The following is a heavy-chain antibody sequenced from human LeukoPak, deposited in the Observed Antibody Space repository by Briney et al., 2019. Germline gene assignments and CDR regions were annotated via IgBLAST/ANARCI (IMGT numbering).Heavy chain of an antibody. Sequence: PGGSLRLSCAASGFTVSSNYMSWVRQAPGKGLEWVSVIYSGGSTYHADSVKGRFTISRDSSKNTLYLQMNSLRAEDTAVYYCARDLVRGDCSSTSCYGENWGQGTLVTVSS. CDR2: IYSGGST. CDR3: ARDLVRGDCSSTSCYGEN. D-gene: IGHD2-2*01. V-gene: IGHV3-53*01. CDR1: GFTVSSNY. J-gene: IGHJ4*02.